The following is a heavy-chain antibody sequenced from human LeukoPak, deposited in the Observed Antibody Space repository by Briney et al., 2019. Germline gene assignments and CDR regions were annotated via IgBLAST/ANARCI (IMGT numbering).Heavy chain of an antibody. J-gene: IGHJ3*02. Sequence: ASVKLSCKASGYTFTSYDINWVRQATGQGLEWMGWMNPNSGNTGYAQKFQGRVTITRNTSISTAYMELSSLRSEDTAVYYCAREAHYYDSSGFPPTGAFDIWGQGTMVTVSS. CDR1: GYTFTSYD. V-gene: IGHV1-8*03. CDR3: AREAHYYDSSGFPPTGAFDI. CDR2: MNPNSGNT. D-gene: IGHD3-22*01.